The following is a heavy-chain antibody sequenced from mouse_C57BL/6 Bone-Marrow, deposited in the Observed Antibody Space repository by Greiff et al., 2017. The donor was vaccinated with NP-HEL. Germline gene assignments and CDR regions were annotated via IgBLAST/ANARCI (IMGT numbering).Heavy chain of an antibody. J-gene: IGHJ4*01. V-gene: IGHV1-7*01. CDR2: INPSSGYT. D-gene: IGHD1-1*01. CDR3: ACITTVVAHYYAMDY. Sequence: VKLMESGAELAKPGASVKLSCKASGYTFTSYWMHWVKQRPGQGLEWIGYINPSSGYTKYNQKFKDKATLTADKSSSTAYMQMSSLTYEDSAVYYCACITTVVAHYYAMDYWGQGTSVTVSS. CDR1: GYTFTSYW.